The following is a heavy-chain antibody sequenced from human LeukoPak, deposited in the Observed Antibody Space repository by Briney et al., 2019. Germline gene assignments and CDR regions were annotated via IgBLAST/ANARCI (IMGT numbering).Heavy chain of an antibody. V-gene: IGHV1-69*13. D-gene: IGHD3-3*01. CDR3: ARDSVEWLLYFDY. J-gene: IGHJ4*02. Sequence: SVKVSCKASGGTFSSYAISWVRQAPGQGLEWMGGIIPIFGTANYAQKFQGRVTITADESTSAAYMELSSLRSEDTAVYYCARDSVEWLLYFDYWGQGTLVTVSS. CDR2: IIPIFGTA. CDR1: GGTFSSYA.